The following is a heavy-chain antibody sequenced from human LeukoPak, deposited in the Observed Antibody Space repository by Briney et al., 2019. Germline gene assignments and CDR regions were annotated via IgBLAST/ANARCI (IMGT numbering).Heavy chain of an antibody. CDR1: GGSFSGYY. J-gene: IGHJ4*02. D-gene: IGHD2/OR15-2a*01. CDR3: ARGTDHSKVGY. CDR2: IHPSGNT. V-gene: IGHV4-34*01. Sequence: SETLPLTCAVHGGSFSGYYWSWTRQPPGKGLEWIGEIHPSGNTNYSPSLKSRVTISADMSKNQFSLNLSSVTAADTAIYYCARGTDHSKVGYWGQGTLVTVSS.